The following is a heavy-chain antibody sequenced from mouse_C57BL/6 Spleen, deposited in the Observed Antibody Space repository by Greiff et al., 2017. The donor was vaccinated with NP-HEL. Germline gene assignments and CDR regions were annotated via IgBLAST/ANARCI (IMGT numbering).Heavy chain of an antibody. CDR1: GYAFSSYW. V-gene: IGHV1-80*01. J-gene: IGHJ4*01. D-gene: IGHD1-1*01. Sequence: QVHVKQSGAELVKPGASVKISCKASGYAFSSYWMNWVKQRPGKGLEWIGQIYPGDGDTNYNGKFKGKATLTADKSSSTAYMQLSSLTSEDSAVYFCARDNTGAMDYWGQGTSVTVSS. CDR2: IYPGDGDT. CDR3: ARDNTGAMDY.